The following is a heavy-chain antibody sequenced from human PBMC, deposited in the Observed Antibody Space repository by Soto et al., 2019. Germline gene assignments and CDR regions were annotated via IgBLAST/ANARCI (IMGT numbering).Heavy chain of an antibody. CDR3: ARDRGSSSVWFDP. J-gene: IGHJ5*02. D-gene: IGHD6-6*01. CDR1: GYTFTSYG. CDR2: ISAYNGNT. V-gene: IGHV1-18*01. Sequence: ASVKVSCKASGYTFTSYGISWVQQAPGQGLEWMGWISAYNGNTNYSQKFQGRVTITTDTSASTAYMELSSLRSEDTAVYYCARDRGSSSVWFDPWGQGTLVTVSS.